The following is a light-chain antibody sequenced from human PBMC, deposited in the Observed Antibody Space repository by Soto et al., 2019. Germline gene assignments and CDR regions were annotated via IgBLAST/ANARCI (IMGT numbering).Light chain of an antibody. Sequence: EIGLAQSPGTLSFSPGERATLSCRASQSVSSSYLAWYQQKPGQAPRLLIYGASSRATGIPDRFSGSGSGTDFTLTISRLEPEDFAVYYCQQYGRSGTFGQGTKLDI. CDR3: QQYGRSGT. J-gene: IGKJ1*01. V-gene: IGKV3-20*01. CDR2: GAS. CDR1: QSVSSSY.